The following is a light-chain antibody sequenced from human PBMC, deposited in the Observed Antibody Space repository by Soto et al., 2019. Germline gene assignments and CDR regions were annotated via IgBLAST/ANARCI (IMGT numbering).Light chain of an antibody. J-gene: IGKJ3*01. CDR3: LQRSIGFA. Sequence: EIVMTQSPATLSVSPGERATLSCRASQSVNSNLAWYQQKPGQAPRLLIYGASTRVAGIPARFSGSGSGTEFSLTISSLQSEDFAVYHCLQRSIGFAFGPGTKVDIK. CDR1: QSVNSN. CDR2: GAS. V-gene: IGKV3-15*01.